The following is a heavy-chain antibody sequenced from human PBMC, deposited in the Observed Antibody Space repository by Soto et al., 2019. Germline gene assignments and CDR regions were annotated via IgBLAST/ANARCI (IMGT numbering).Heavy chain of an antibody. D-gene: IGHD4-17*01. Sequence: GSLRLSCAASGFTFSSYAMTWVRQAPGKGLQWVSVITGSGGSTYYADSVKGRFTISRDNTKNTLYLQMNSLRAEDTALYYWAILGGDYGDYTLGYWGQGTLVTVSS. CDR3: AILGGDYGDYTLGY. V-gene: IGHV3-23*01. CDR2: ITGSGGST. J-gene: IGHJ4*02. CDR1: GFTFSSYA.